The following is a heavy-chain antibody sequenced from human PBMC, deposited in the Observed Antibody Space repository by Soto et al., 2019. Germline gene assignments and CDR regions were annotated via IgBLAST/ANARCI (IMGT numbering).Heavy chain of an antibody. V-gene: IGHV3-23*01. CDR2: ITTSGGST. CDR3: AKKDVAARPPLD. J-gene: IGHJ4*01. D-gene: IGHD6-6*01. Sequence: WVRQSPGKGLEWVSSITTSGGSTYYADSVRGRFSISRDNSKNTLFLQMNSLRAEDTAIYYCAKKDVAARPPLDWGHGTLVTVSS.